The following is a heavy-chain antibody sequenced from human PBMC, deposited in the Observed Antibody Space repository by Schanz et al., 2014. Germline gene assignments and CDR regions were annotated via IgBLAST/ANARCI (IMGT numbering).Heavy chain of an antibody. Sequence: EVQLVESGGGLIQPGGSLRLSCAASGYTVSSNYMSWVRQAPGKGLEWVSVIYNGGGGRTYYADSVKGRFTISSDNSKNTLYLQMNSLRAEDTAVYYCARDRQQLVGRIGYYYGMDVWGQGTTVTVSS. J-gene: IGHJ6*02. D-gene: IGHD6-13*01. CDR3: ARDRQQLVGRIGYYYGMDV. V-gene: IGHV3-53*01. CDR1: GYTVSSNY. CDR2: IYNGGGGRT.